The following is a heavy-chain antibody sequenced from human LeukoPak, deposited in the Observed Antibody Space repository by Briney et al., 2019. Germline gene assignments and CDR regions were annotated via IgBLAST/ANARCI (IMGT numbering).Heavy chain of an antibody. V-gene: IGHV3-7*01. J-gene: IGHJ3*02. CDR1: GFMFSDYY. CDR3: ARESRLGYCSGGSCDYRDDAFDI. CDR2: IKQGGNEK. Sequence: PGGSLRLSCAASGFMFSDYYMTWVRQAPGKGLEWVANIKQGGNEKFYVDSVKGRFTISRDNAKNSLYLQMNSLTAEDTAVYYCARESRLGYCSGGSCDYRDDAFDIWGQGTMVTVSS. D-gene: IGHD2-15*01.